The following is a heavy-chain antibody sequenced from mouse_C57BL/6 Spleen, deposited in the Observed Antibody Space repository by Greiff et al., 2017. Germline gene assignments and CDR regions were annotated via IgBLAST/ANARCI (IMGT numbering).Heavy chain of an antibody. J-gene: IGHJ4*01. Sequence: VQLQQSGAELARPGASVKMSCKASGYTFTSYTMHWVKQRPGQGLEWIGYINPSSGYTKYNQKFKDKATLTADKSSSTAYMQLSSLTSEDSAVYYCARDSYYDGGQYYAMDYWGQGTSVTVSS. CDR2: INPSSGYT. CDR3: ARDSYYDGGQYYAMDY. V-gene: IGHV1-4*01. D-gene: IGHD1-1*01. CDR1: GYTFTSYT.